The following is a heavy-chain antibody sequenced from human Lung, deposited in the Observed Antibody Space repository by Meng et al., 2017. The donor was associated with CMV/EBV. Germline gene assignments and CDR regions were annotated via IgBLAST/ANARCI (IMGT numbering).Heavy chain of an antibody. Sequence: AXVXVSXXGSGYYFNAFGISWMRQAPGQGLEWMGWINTANGAPRYAQRFQGRVTMTTDKSTATSYMELRSLTSDDTAVYYCVRRRGVYHFLEGGGDAYFDYWGQGTPVXVSS. CDR2: INTANGAP. CDR1: GYYFNAFG. V-gene: IGHV1-18*01. D-gene: IGHD3-16*01. CDR3: VRRRGVYHFLEGGGDAYFDY. J-gene: IGHJ4*02.